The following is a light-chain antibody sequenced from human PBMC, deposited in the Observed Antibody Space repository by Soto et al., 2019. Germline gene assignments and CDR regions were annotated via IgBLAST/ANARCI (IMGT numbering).Light chain of an antibody. CDR1: QSISSY. J-gene: IGKJ1*01. V-gene: IGKV1-39*01. CDR3: QQSYSTPPT. CDR2: AAS. Sequence: DIQMAQSPSSLSASVGDRVSITFRASQSISSYLNWYQQKPGKAPKLLIYAASSLQSGVPSRFSGSGSGTDFTLTISSLQPEDFATYYCQQSYSTPPTFGKGTKVDI.